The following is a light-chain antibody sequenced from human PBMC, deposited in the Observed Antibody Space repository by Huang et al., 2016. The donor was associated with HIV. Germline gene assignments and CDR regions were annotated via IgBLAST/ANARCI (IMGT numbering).Light chain of an antibody. CDR2: AAS. Sequence: DIQMTQSPSSLSASVGDRVTITCRASQSIKTYLNWFQQKPGKAPKVLISAASTLQSGVPSRFSGGGSGTHFTLTITSLQPEDFATYYCQQTYTGVTFGQGTKVEIK. CDR3: QQTYTGVT. V-gene: IGKV1-39*01. J-gene: IGKJ1*01. CDR1: QSIKTY.